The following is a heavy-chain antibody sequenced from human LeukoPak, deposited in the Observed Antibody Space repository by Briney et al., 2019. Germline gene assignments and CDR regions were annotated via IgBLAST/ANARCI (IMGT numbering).Heavy chain of an antibody. CDR2: INHSGST. J-gene: IGHJ5*02. Sequence: SETLSLTCAVSGGSFSGYYWSWIRQPPGKGLEWIGEINHSGSTNYNPSLKSRVTISVDTSKNQFSLKLSSVTAADTAVYYCARGVAYYYDSSGFDPWGQGTLVTVPS. CDR1: GGSFSGYY. V-gene: IGHV4-34*01. CDR3: ARGVAYYYDSSGFDP. D-gene: IGHD3-22*01.